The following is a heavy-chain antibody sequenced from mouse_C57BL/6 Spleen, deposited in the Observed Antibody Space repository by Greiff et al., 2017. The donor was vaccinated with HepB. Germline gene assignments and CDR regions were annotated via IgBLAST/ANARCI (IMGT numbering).Heavy chain of an antibody. V-gene: IGHV3-6*01. CDR2: ISYDGSN. CDR3: ARAVTTVVSSFDY. D-gene: IGHD1-1*01. Sequence: EVQLVESGPGLVKPSQSLSLTCSVTGYSITSGYYWNWIRQFPGNKLEWMGYISYDGSNNYNPSLKNRISITRDTSKNQFFLKLNSVTTEDTATYYCARAVTTVVSSFDYWGQGTTLTVSS. J-gene: IGHJ2*01. CDR1: GYSITSGYY.